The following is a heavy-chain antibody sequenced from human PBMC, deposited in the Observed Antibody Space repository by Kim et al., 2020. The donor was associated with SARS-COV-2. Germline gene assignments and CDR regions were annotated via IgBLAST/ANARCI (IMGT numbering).Heavy chain of an antibody. CDR2: ISSNGGST. Sequence: GGSLRLSCSASGFTFSNYAMHWVRQAPGKGLEYVSAISSNGGSTYYTDSVKGRFTISRDNSKNTLYLQMSSLRAEDTAVNYCVKDPGYDYVWGSYLQARIPDAFEIWGQGTMVTVSS. CDR1: GFTFSNYA. CDR3: VKDPGYDYVWGSYLQARIPDAFEI. D-gene: IGHD3-16*02. V-gene: IGHV3-64D*09. J-gene: IGHJ3*02.